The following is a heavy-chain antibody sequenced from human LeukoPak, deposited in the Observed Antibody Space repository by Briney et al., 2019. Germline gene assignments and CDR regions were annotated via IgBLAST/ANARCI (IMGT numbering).Heavy chain of an antibody. CDR3: ARAFEGIDY. CDR2: ISYDGSNK. CDR1: GFTFSSYA. Sequence: PGGSLRLSCAASGFTFSSYAMHWVRQAPGKGLEWVAVISYDGSNKYYADSVKGRFTISRDNSKNTLYLQMNSLRAEDTAVYYCARAFEGIDYWGQGTLVTVSS. V-gene: IGHV3-30-3*01. J-gene: IGHJ4*02.